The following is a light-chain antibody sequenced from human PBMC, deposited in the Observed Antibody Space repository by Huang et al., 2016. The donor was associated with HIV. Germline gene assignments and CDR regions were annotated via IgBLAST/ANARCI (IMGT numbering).Light chain of an antibody. V-gene: IGKV3-11*01. Sequence: TLSLSPGERATLSCRASQSVTNYLSWFQQRPGQAPRLVIHAVSHRATGIPARFSGSGSGTDFTLTITTLEPEDFAIYYCQQHDNWPPITFGQGTRLEIK. CDR1: QSVTNY. CDR3: QQHDNWPPIT. CDR2: AVS. J-gene: IGKJ5*01.